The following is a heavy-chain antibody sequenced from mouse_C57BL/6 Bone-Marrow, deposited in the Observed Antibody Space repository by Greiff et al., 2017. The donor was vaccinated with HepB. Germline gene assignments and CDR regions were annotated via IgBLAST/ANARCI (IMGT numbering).Heavy chain of an antibody. CDR3: ARWKVLRYPFAY. Sequence: VKLLESGAELARPGASVKLSCKASGYTFTSYGISWVKQRTGQGLEWIGEIYPRSGNTYYNEKFKGKATLTADKSSSTAYMELRSLTSEDSAVYFCARWKVLRYPFAYWGQGTLVTVSA. J-gene: IGHJ3*01. V-gene: IGHV1-81*01. D-gene: IGHD1-1*01. CDR2: IYPRSGNT. CDR1: GYTFTSYG.